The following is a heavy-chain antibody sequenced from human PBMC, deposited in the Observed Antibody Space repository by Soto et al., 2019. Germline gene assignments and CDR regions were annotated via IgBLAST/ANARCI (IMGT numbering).Heavy chain of an antibody. CDR1: GFTFSTYT. J-gene: IGHJ4*02. V-gene: IGHV3-23*01. CDR2: IYGSGGGT. D-gene: IGHD1-1*01. CDR3: AKDRVPDSRWNFDF. Sequence: EVQLLESGGGLVQPGGSLRLSCAASGFTFSTYTMNWVRQAPGKGLEWVSGIYGSGGGTYYADSMKGRVTISRDNSRNTLFLPINSLRAEDTAVYYCAKDRVPDSRWNFDFWGQGTLVTVSS.